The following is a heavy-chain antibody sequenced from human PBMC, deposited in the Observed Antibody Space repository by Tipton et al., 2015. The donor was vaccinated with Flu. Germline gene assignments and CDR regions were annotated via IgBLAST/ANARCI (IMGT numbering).Heavy chain of an antibody. V-gene: IGHV1-18*04. J-gene: IGHJ4*02. D-gene: IGHD2-2*01. CDR3: ARPGGPAAINPFSYFDY. CDR2: ISDYSGNT. CDR1: GYTLTSYG. Sequence: QSGPEVKKPGASVKVSCKASGYTLTSYGISWVRRAPGQGLEWMGWISDYSGNTNYAQKFQGRVTMTTDTSTNTAYMELRSLRSDDTAVYYCARPGGPAAINPFSYFDYWGQGTLVTVSS.